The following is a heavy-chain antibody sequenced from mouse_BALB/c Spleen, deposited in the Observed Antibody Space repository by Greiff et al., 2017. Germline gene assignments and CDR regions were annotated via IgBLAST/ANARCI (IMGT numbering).Heavy chain of an antibody. CDR2: ISTYYGNT. CDR3: ARSYDGYYVWYFDV. D-gene: IGHD2-3*01. CDR1: SYTFTDYA. Sequence: QVQLQQSGPELVRPGVSVKISCKGSSYTFTDYAMHWVKQSHAKRLEWIGVISTYYGNTNYNQKFKGKATMTVDKSSSTAYMELASLTSEDSAVYYCARSYDGYYVWYFDVWGAGTTVTVSS. V-gene: IGHV1-67*01. J-gene: IGHJ1*01.